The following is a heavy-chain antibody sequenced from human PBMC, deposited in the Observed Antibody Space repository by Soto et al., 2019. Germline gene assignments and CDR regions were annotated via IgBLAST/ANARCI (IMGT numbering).Heavy chain of an antibody. V-gene: IGHV1-46*01. CDR2: INPSGGST. D-gene: IGHD2-21*01. CDR3: ARDFGETFDY. CDR1: GYTFTSYY. J-gene: IGHJ4*02. Sequence: ASVKVSCKASGYTFTSYYMHWVRQAPGQGLEWKGIINPSGGSTSYAQKFQGRVNMTRDTSTSTVYMELSILRSEDTAVYYCARDFGETFDYWGQGTLVTVSS.